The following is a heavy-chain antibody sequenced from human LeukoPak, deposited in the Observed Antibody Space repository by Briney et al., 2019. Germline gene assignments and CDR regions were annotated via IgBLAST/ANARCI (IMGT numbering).Heavy chain of an antibody. CDR3: GRDLLGCSGGACYSSDY. Sequence: ASVKVSCKASGYILINYGITWVRQAPGQGLEWMGGVSGDSTNTNLAQRFQDRVTMTTDTSTNTAYMELRSLTSDDTAVYYCGRDLLGCSGGACYSSDYWGRGTLVTVSS. CDR1: GYILINYG. V-gene: IGHV1-18*01. J-gene: IGHJ4*02. D-gene: IGHD2-15*01. CDR2: VSGDSTNT.